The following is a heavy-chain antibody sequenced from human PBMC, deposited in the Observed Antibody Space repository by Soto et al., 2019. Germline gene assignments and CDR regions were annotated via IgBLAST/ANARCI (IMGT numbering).Heavy chain of an antibody. Sequence: AAVKVSCKASGYTFTSYAMHWVRQAPGQRLEWMGWINAGNGNTKYSQKFQGRVTITRDTSASTAYMELSSLRSEDTAVYYCARAAAVASYYGMDVWGQGTTVTVSS. D-gene: IGHD6-19*01. J-gene: IGHJ6*02. V-gene: IGHV1-3*01. CDR2: INAGNGNT. CDR1: GYTFTSYA. CDR3: ARAAAVASYYGMDV.